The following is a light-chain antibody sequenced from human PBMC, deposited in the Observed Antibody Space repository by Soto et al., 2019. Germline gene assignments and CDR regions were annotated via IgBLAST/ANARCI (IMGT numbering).Light chain of an antibody. CDR2: DVS. Sequence: QSALTQPASVSGSPGQSITISCTGTSRDVGGYTYVSWYQQHPGKAPTLMIYDVSNRPSGVSNRFPGSKSGNTSFQTIYLLQAEDEDDYYCSSYTSSSTYVFGTGTKLTVL. CDR3: SSYTSSSTYV. V-gene: IGLV2-14*01. J-gene: IGLJ1*01. CDR1: SRDVGGYTY.